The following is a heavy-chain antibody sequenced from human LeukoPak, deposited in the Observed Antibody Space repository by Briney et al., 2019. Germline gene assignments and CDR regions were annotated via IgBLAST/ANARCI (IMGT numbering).Heavy chain of an antibody. V-gene: IGHV1-2*02. CDR3: ARGGAAAIPDYYYYMDV. Sequence: ASVKVSCKASGYTFTGYYMHWVRQAPGQGLEWMGWINPNSGGTNYAQKFQGRVTMTRDTSISTAYMELSRLRSDDTAVYYCARGGAAAIPDYYYYMDVWGKGTTVTVSS. J-gene: IGHJ6*03. CDR2: INPNSGGT. D-gene: IGHD2-2*02. CDR1: GYTFTGYY.